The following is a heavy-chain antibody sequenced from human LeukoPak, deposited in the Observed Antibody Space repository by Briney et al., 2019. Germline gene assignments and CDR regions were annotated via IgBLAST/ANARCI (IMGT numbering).Heavy chain of an antibody. CDR3: AKGIPATGTAVRGYFDY. D-gene: IGHD6-13*01. J-gene: IGHJ4*02. CDR2: ISGSGGSS. V-gene: IGHV3-23*01. CDR1: GFTFSTYA. Sequence: GGSLRLSCAASGFTFSTYAMSWVRQAPGRGLEWVSTISGSGGSSYYADSVKGRFSISRDNSKNTLDLQMNSLRAEDTAVYCCAKGIPATGTAVRGYFDYWGQGTLVTVSS.